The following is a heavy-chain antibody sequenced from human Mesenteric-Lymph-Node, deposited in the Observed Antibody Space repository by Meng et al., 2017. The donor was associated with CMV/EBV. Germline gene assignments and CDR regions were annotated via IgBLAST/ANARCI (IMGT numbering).Heavy chain of an antibody. V-gene: IGHV3-30*02. CDR1: GFTFSSYG. CDR2: IRYDGSNK. J-gene: IGHJ4*02. Sequence: GESLKISCAASGFTFSSYGMHWVRQAPGKGLEWVAFIRYDGSNKYYADSVKGRFTISRGNSKNTLYLQMNSLRAEDTAVYYCAKDQPLDYWGQGTLVTVSS. CDR3: AKDQPLDY.